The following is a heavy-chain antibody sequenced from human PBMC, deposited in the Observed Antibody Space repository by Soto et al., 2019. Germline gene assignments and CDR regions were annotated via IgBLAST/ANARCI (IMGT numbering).Heavy chain of an antibody. V-gene: IGHV1-69*01. CDR3: ARDLVLRFLEWPILGY. CDR1: GGTFRNYA. D-gene: IGHD3-3*01. J-gene: IGHJ4*02. CDR2: IIPFFGTT. Sequence: QVQLVQSGAEVKKPGSSVKVSCKASGGTFRNYAISWVRQAPGQGLEWMGGIIPFFGTTNYAEEFPGRVTITADESTSTAYMELSSLRSEDTAVYYCARDLVLRFLEWPILGYWGQGTLVTVSS.